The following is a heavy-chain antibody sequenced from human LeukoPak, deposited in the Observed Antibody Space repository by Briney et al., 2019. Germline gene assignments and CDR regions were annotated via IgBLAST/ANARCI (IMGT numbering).Heavy chain of an antibody. CDR1: GGSFSGYY. CDR2: INHSGST. D-gene: IGHD3-16*01. V-gene: IGHV4-34*01. Sequence: PSETLSPTCAVYGGSFSGYYWSWIRQPPGKGLEWIGEINHSGSTNYNPSLKSRVTISVDTSKNQFSLKLSSVTAADTAVYYCARESGLRLGELALWGAFDIWGQGTMVTVSS. J-gene: IGHJ3*02. CDR3: ARESGLRLGELALWGAFDI.